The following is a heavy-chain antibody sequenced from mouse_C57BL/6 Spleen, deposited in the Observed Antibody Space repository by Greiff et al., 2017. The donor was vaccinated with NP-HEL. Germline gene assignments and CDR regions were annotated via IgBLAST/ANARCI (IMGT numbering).Heavy chain of an antibody. J-gene: IGHJ1*03. CDR1: GYTFTSYW. CDR3: ARGYYGSSWGYFDV. Sequence: QVQLQQPGAELVKPGASVKLSCTASGYTFTSYWMHWVKQRPGQGLEWIGMIHPNSGSTNYNEKFKSKATLTVDKSSSTAYMQLSSLTSEDSAVYYCARGYYGSSWGYFDVWGTGTTVTVSS. D-gene: IGHD1-1*01. CDR2: IHPNSGST. V-gene: IGHV1-64*01.